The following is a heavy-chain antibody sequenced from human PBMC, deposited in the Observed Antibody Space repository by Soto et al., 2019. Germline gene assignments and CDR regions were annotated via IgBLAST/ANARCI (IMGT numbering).Heavy chain of an antibody. D-gene: IGHD3-9*01. CDR3: AHRASILRYFDWFDY. Sequence: QITLKESGPTLVKPTQTLTLTCTFSGFSLSTSGVGVGWIRQPPGKALEWLALIYWDDDKRYSPSLNSRLTITKDTSKNQVVLTMTNMDPVDTATYYCAHRASILRYFDWFDYWGQGTLVTVSS. J-gene: IGHJ4*02. V-gene: IGHV2-5*02. CDR2: IYWDDDK. CDR1: GFSLSTSGVG.